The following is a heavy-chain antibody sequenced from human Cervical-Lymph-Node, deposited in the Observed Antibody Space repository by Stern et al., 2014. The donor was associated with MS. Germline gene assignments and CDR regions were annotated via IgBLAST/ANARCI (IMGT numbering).Heavy chain of an antibody. Sequence: VQLVESGPGLVKPSQTLSLTCTVSGDSINSGGHYWSWIRQRPGKGLEWIGYLYNSGATFYSPSLKGRVTISLDTSKNQFSLTLSSVTAADTAIYYCASRWSGTYYGQNWFDPWGQGILVTVSS. D-gene: IGHD1-26*01. CDR2: LYNSGAT. J-gene: IGHJ5*02. CDR1: GDSINSGGHY. V-gene: IGHV4-31*03. CDR3: ASRWSGTYYGQNWFDP.